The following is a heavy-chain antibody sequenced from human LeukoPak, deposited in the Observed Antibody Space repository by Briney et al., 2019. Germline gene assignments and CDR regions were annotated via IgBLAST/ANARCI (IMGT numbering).Heavy chain of an antibody. Sequence: GGSLRLSCAASGFTFDDYAMHWVRQAPGKGLEWVSGISWNSGSIGYADSVKGRFTISRDDAKNSLYLQMNSLRAEDTALYYCAKEGSGSSYYYYGMDVWGQGTTVTVSS. J-gene: IGHJ6*02. V-gene: IGHV3-9*01. CDR1: GFTFDDYA. CDR3: AKEGSGSSYYYYGMDV. D-gene: IGHD3-10*01. CDR2: ISWNSGSI.